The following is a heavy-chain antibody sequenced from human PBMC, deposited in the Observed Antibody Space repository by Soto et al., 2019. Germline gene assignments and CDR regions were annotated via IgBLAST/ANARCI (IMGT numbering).Heavy chain of an antibody. Sequence: PGESLKISCKGPGHLFNNHWIGWVRQTPGKGLEWMGLIFTRDSETKTSPSFQGHVSFSVDNSINTVYLQWTSLKTTDTGIYLCARGYFDSGHGYDLWGHGTLVTVSS. CDR2: IFTRDSET. D-gene: IGHD3-10*01. CDR3: ARGYFDSGHGYDL. J-gene: IGHJ5*02. CDR1: GHLFNNHW. V-gene: IGHV5-51*01.